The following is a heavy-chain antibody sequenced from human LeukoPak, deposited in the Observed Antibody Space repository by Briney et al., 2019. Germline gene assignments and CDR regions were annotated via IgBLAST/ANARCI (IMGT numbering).Heavy chain of an antibody. V-gene: IGHV3-23*01. J-gene: IGHJ4*02. CDR2: ISSSGGNT. D-gene: IGHD3-10*01. CDR3: ARGMYGSGSYNLFDY. Sequence: GGSLRLSCAASGFTFSSYAMSWVRQAPGKGLEWVSSISSSGGNTYYSDSVKGRFTISRDNSKNSLYLQMNSLRAEDTAVYYCARGMYGSGSYNLFDYWGQGTLVTVSS. CDR1: GFTFSSYA.